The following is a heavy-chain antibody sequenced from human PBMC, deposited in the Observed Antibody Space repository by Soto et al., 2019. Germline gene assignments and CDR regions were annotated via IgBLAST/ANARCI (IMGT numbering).Heavy chain of an antibody. CDR1: GFTVSSNY. J-gene: IGHJ4*02. Sequence: EVQLVESGGGLVQPGGSLRLSCAASGFTVSSNYMNWVRQAPGKGLEWVSNIYGAASTYYADSVKGRFTISRDKSKNTLYLQTNSLRAEDTAVYYCARDGRSRSRYYFDYWGQGTLVTVSS. D-gene: IGHD6-13*01. V-gene: IGHV3-66*01. CDR2: IYGAAST. CDR3: ARDGRSRSRYYFDY.